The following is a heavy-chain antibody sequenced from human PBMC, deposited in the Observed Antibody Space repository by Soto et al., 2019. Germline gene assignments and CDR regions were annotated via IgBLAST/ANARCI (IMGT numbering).Heavy chain of an antibody. D-gene: IGHD2-2*01. V-gene: IGHV3-23*01. Sequence: PGGSLRLSCSASGFTMNTYTMGWVRLAPGKGLEWVSATSGSGGSTYYADSVKGRFTISRDNSKNTLYLQMNSLRAEDTAVYYCAKGQVVVPAAMGYWGQGTLVTVSS. CDR2: TSGSGGST. J-gene: IGHJ4*02. CDR1: GFTMNTYT. CDR3: AKGQVVVPAAMGY.